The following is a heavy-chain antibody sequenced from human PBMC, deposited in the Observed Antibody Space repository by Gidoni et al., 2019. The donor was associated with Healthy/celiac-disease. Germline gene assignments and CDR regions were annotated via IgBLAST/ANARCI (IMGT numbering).Heavy chain of an antibody. CDR3: ARYSSSVPETAFDI. D-gene: IGHD6-6*01. V-gene: IGHV3-21*01. CDR2: ISSSSSYI. J-gene: IGHJ3*02. Sequence: EVQLVESGGGLVKPGGSLRLSCAASGFTSSRYSMNWVRQAPGKGLEWVSSISSSSSYIYYADSVKGRFTISRDNAKNSLYLQMNSLRAEDTAVYYCARYSSSVPETAFDIWGQGTMVTVSS. CDR1: GFTSSRYS.